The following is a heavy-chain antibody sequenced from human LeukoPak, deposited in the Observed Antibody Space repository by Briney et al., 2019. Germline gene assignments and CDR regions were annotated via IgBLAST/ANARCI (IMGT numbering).Heavy chain of an antibody. CDR1: GYTFNNYG. Sequence: GASVKVSCKASGYTFNNYGISWLRQAPGQGLEWRGWVTSYNGDTNYAQKFQGRVAMSTDTSTSTAYMELRSLRFDDTAIYYCAKDWHILTGRNCFDPWGQGTLVTVSS. D-gene: IGHD3-9*01. J-gene: IGHJ5*02. V-gene: IGHV1-18*01. CDR3: AKDWHILTGRNCFDP. CDR2: VTSYNGDT.